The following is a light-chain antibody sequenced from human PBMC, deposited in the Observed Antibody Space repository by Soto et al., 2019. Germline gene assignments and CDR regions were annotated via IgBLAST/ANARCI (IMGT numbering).Light chain of an antibody. Sequence: EIVLTQSPGTLSLSPGERATLSCRASQSVNTNYLAWYQQRPGQTPKLLIYAASSRATDIPDRFSGSGSGTDFTLTISRLEPEDFAVYYCQHYGTSPQTFGQGTKVDI. CDR2: AAS. J-gene: IGKJ1*01. CDR1: QSVNTNY. CDR3: QHYGTSPQT. V-gene: IGKV3-20*01.